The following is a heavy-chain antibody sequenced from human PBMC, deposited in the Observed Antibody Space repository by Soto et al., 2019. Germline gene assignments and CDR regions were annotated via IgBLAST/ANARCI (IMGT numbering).Heavy chain of an antibody. CDR2: MNPNSGNT. Sequence: VKGAWQSSGYALTIYLINCRRHTNGQGLEWMGWMNPNSGNTGYAQKLQGRVTMTRNTSISTAYMELSSLRYEDTAVYYCARGPLHLGEVLLYLFTYWGHGTLVTVSS. CDR1: GYALTIYL. CDR3: ARGPLHLGEVLLYLFTY. J-gene: IGHJ4*01. D-gene: IGHD3-16*02. V-gene: IGHV1-8*01.